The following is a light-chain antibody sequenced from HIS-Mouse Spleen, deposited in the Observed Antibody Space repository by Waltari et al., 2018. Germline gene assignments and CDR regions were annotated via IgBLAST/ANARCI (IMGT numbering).Light chain of an antibody. J-gene: IGLJ2*01. CDR3: YSTDSSGNHRV. CDR2: EDS. Sequence: SYELTQPPSVSVSPGQTARITCSGDALPQKSAYWYQQNAGQAPVLVIYEDSKRPPGIPERFSGSSSGTMATLTISGAQVEDETDYYCYSTDSSGNHRVFGGGTKLTVL. V-gene: IGLV3-10*01. CDR1: ALPQKS.